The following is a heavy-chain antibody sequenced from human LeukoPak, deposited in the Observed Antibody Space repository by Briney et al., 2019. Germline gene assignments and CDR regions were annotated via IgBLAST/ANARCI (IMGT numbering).Heavy chain of an antibody. CDR1: GFTFSSYA. D-gene: IGHD2-2*01. CDR2: ISGSGGST. Sequence: QPGGSLLLTCAASGFTFSSYAMSWVRQAPGKGLEWVSAISGSGGSTYYADSVKGRFTISRDNSKNTLYLQMNSLRAEDTAVYYCAKDSVAVPAARGFGSRRVFDYWGQGTLVTVSS. V-gene: IGHV3-23*01. J-gene: IGHJ4*02. CDR3: AKDSVAVPAARGFGSRRVFDY.